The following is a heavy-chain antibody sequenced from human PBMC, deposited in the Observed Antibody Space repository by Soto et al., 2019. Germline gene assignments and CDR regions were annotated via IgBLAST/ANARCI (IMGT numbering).Heavy chain of an antibody. V-gene: IGHV3-23*01. CDR2: ISGSGGST. J-gene: IGHJ4*02. CDR1: GFTFSSHA. CDR3: AKDERGIAAAGTDYFDY. D-gene: IGHD6-13*01. Sequence: HPGGSLRLSCAASGFTFSSHAMSWVRQAPGKGLEWVSAISGSGGSTYYADSVKGRFTISRDNSKNTLYLQMNSLRAEDTAVYYCAKDERGIAAAGTDYFDYWGQGTLVTVSS.